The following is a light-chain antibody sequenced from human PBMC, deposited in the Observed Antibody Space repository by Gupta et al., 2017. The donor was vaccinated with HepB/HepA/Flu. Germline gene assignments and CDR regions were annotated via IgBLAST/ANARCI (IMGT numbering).Light chain of an antibody. CDR3: AAWDDSLKGVA. J-gene: IGLJ2*01. CDR2: SNN. CDR1: SSNIGRNT. Sequence: QSVLTQPPSASGPPGQRVTISCSGSSSNIGRNTVNWYQQLPGTTPKVLIFSNNQRPAGVPDRFSGSKSGTSASLSISGLQAEDEADYFCAAWDDSLKGVAFGGGTKLTVL. V-gene: IGLV1-44*01.